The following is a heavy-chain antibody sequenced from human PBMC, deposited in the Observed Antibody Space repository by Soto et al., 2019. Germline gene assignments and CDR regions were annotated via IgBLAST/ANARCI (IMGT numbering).Heavy chain of an antibody. J-gene: IGHJ4*02. CDR1: GYTFVNYG. V-gene: IGHV1-18*01. CDR3: VREVQIADYIFLGY. D-gene: IGHD4-4*01. Sequence: QVQLVQSGNEVKKPGTSVRVSCKASGYTFVNYGFSWVRQAPGQGLEWMGWVSAYYGDTHYSRNLQDRVTLTRDTSSSTVYMELRSLRSDDTAVYYCVREVQIADYIFLGYWGQGTLVTVSS. CDR2: VSAYYGDT.